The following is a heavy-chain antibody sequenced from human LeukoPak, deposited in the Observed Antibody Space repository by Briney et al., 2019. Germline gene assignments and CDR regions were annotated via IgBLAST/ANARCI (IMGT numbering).Heavy chain of an antibody. V-gene: IGHV1-2*02. CDR1: GYTFTDYN. CDR3: ARGGCGRTSCFAYDC. J-gene: IGHJ4*02. CDR2: INSYSGVT. D-gene: IGHD2-2*01. Sequence: ASVKVSCKASGYTFTDYNMHWVRQAPGQGLEWMGWINSYSGVTNYAQNFQARVTMTRDTSITTAYMELSSLESEDTAVYYCARGGCGRTSCFAYDCWGQETLVTVSS.